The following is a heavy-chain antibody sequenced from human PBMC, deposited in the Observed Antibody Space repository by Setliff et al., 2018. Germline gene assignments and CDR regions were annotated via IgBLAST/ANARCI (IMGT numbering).Heavy chain of an antibody. V-gene: IGHV1-18*01. Sequence: ASVKVSCKTSGYTFSDYGIAWVRQAPGQGLGWMGWISAHTGNTFYSPKFHGRVTLTTDTSTSTAYMELRSLGSDDTAVYYCSRLVRVCTRTFCQKLSGGEFWGQGTLVTVSS. CDR1: GYTFSDYG. J-gene: IGHJ4*02. CDR3: SRLVRVCTRTFCQKLSGGEF. D-gene: IGHD2-2*01. CDR2: ISAHTGNT.